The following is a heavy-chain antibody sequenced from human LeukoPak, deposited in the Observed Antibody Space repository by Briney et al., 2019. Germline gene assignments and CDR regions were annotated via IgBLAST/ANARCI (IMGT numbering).Heavy chain of an antibody. V-gene: IGHV4-59*01. CDR2: IYYSGST. J-gene: IGHJ4*02. CDR3: ARLPYYYDSSGHTRPNDY. Sequence: SEALSLTCTVSGGSISSYYWSWIRQPPGKGLEWIGYIYYSGSTNYNPSLKSRVTISVDTSKNQFSLKLSSVTAADTAVYYCARLPYYYDSSGHTRPNDYWGQGTLVTVSS. D-gene: IGHD3-22*01. CDR1: GGSISSYY.